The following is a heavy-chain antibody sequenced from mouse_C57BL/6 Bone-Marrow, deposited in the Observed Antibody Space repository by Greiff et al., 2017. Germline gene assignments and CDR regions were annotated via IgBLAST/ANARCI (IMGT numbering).Heavy chain of an antibody. CDR1: GYTFTDYN. J-gene: IGHJ2*02. CDR3: ERGPPTVVPFDY. CDR2: INPNNGGT. V-gene: IGHV1-22*01. D-gene: IGHD1-1*01. Sequence: VQLQQSGPELVKPGASVKMSCKASGYTFTDYNMHWVKQSHGKSLEWIGYINPNNGGTSYNQKFKGKATLTVNTSSSTAYMELRSLTSADSAVYYWERGPPTVVPFDYWGWGTSLTVSA.